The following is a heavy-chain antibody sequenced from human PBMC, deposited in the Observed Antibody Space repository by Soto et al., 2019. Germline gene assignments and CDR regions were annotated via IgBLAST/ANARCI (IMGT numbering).Heavy chain of an antibody. CDR1: GGAISGYY. CDR2: IYSSGST. CDR3: ARGQRFSDWFDP. D-gene: IGHD3-3*01. V-gene: IGHV4-4*07. Sequence: PXATLSLTFTVTGGAISGYYWTWMRQSAGGGLEWIGRIYSSGSTNYNPSLKSRVTISLDTSMNHFSLRLSSVTAADTAVYYCARGQRFSDWFDPWGQGTLVTVSS. J-gene: IGHJ5*02.